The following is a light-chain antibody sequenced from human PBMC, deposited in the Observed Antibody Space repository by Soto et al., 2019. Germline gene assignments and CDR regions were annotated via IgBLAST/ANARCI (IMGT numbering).Light chain of an antibody. J-gene: IGKJ5*01. CDR2: DAS. CDR1: LSVASY. CDR3: QQRSNWPLT. Sequence: DIVFTQSPATLSLSPGERATLSCRASLSVASYLAWYQQKPGQAPRLLIYDASNRAPGVPPRFSGSGSGTDFTLTITSLEPEDFAVYYCQQRSNWPLTFGQGTRLE. V-gene: IGKV3-11*01.